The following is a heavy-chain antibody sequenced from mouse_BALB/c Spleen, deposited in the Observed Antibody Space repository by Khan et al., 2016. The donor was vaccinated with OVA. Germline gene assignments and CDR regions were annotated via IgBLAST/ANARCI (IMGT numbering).Heavy chain of an antibody. CDR3: VKKGYYGYGNAWFAY. Sequence: QVQLKESGPGLVAPSQSLSITCTVSVFSLTSYGVSWVRQPPGKGLEWLGVIWGDGNTNYHSALISRLSISKDNSKSQVFLKLNSLQTDDTATYYCVKKGYYGYGNAWFAYWGQGTLVTVSA. CDR1: VFSLTSYG. J-gene: IGHJ3*01. D-gene: IGHD1-2*01. V-gene: IGHV2-3*01. CDR2: IWGDGNT.